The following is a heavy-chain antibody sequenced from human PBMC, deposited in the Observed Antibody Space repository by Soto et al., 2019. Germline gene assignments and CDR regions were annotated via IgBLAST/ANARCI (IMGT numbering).Heavy chain of an antibody. V-gene: IGHV3-23*01. CDR3: AKERVGAVAGAFDY. D-gene: IGHD6-19*01. Sequence: GGSLRLSCAASGFTFRVYAMSWVRQSPGKGLEWVTSISDSGGYTYYSDSVKGRFTISRDNSKNTQYLQMNSLRAEDTAVYYCAKERVGAVAGAFDYWGQGTLVTVSS. J-gene: IGHJ4*02. CDR2: ISDSGGYT. CDR1: GFTFRVYA.